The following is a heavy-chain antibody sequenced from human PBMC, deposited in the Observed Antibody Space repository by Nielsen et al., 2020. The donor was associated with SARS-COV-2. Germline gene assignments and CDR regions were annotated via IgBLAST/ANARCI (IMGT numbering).Heavy chain of an antibody. CDR1: GYSFTSYW. Sequence: KVSCKGSGYSFTSYWISWVRQMPGKGLEWMGRIDPSDSYTNYSPSFQGHVTISADKSISTAYLQWSSLKASDTAMYYCARLLRNYDILTGYYPQYYFDYWGQGTLVTVSS. CDR2: IDPSDSYT. D-gene: IGHD3-9*01. J-gene: IGHJ4*02. CDR3: ARLLRNYDILTGYYPQYYFDY. V-gene: IGHV5-10-1*01.